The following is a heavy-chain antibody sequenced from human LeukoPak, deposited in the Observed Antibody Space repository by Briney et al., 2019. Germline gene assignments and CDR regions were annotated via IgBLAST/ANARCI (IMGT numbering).Heavy chain of an antibody. D-gene: IGHD5-18*01. Sequence: SETLSLTCTVSGGSNSGYYWSWIRQPPGKELEWIGYIYYTGSSNYNPSLKSRVTISADTSKNQLSMKLSSVTAADTAVYHCARHGEDLYSYVESWGQGTLVTVSS. J-gene: IGHJ5*02. CDR3: ARHGEDLYSYVES. V-gene: IGHV4-59*08. CDR2: IYYTGSS. CDR1: GGSNSGYY.